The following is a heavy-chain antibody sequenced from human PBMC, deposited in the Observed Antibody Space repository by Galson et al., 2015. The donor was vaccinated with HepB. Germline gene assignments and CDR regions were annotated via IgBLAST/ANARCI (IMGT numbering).Heavy chain of an antibody. J-gene: IGHJ5*02. V-gene: IGHV4-59*01. D-gene: IGHD6-13*01. CDR2: IYYSGST. Sequence: SETLSLTCTVSGGSISSYYWSWIRQPPGKGLEWIGYIYYSGSTNYNPSLKSRVTISVDTSKNQFSLKLSSVTAADTAVYYCARAVGEQQLGVEDNWFDPWGQGTLVTVSS. CDR3: ARAVGEQQLGVEDNWFDP. CDR1: GGSISSYY.